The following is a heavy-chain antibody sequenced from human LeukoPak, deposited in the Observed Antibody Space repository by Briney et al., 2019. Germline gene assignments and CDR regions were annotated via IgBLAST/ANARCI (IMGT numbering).Heavy chain of an antibody. Sequence: TGGCLRLSCAASGFTFSSYAMSWVRQAPGKGLEWVSAISGSGGSTYYADSVKGRFTISRDNAKNTLYLQMNSLRAEDTAVYYCARSWASSWYWFDYWGQGTLVTVS. J-gene: IGHJ4*02. CDR2: ISGSGGST. D-gene: IGHD6-13*01. CDR1: GFTFSSYA. CDR3: ARSWASSWYWFDY. V-gene: IGHV3-23*01.